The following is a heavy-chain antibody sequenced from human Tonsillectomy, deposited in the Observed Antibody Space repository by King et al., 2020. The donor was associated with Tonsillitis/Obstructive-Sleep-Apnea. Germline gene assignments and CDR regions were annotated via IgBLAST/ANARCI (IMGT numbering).Heavy chain of an antibody. D-gene: IGHD3-16*02. CDR3: AREGGQGVIPNWFDP. CDR2: IYPGDSDI. J-gene: IGHJ5*02. V-gene: IGHV5-51*01. Sequence: VQLVESGTEVKKPGESLTISCTGSGYRFTSYWIGWVRQMPGKGLEWMGIIYPGDSDIRYSPSFQGQVTISADKSISTAYLHWSSLKASDTAMYYCAREGGQGVIPNWFDPWGQGTLVTVSS. CDR1: GYRFTSYW.